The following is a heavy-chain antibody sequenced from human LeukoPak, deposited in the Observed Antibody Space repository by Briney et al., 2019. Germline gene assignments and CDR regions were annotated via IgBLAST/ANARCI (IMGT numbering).Heavy chain of an antibody. CDR3: ASTLVDYDFWSGYYHFDY. CDR1: GGSITGYY. V-gene: IGHV4-59*08. CDR2: VYYSGSV. Sequence: SETLSLTCTVSGGSITGYYWSWIRQPPGKGPEWIAYVYYSGSVNYNPSLQSRVTISVDTSKNQFSLKLSSVTAADTAVYYCASTLVDYDFWSGYYHFDYWGQGTLVTGSS. J-gene: IGHJ4*02. D-gene: IGHD3-3*01.